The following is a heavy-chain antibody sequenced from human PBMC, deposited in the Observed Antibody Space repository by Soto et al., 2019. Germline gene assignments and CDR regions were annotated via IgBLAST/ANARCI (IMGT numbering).Heavy chain of an antibody. CDR2: ISAYNGNT. Sequence: ASVKVSCKASGYTFTSYGISWVRQAPGQGLEWMGWISAYNGNTNYAQKLQGRVTMTTDTSTSTAYMELRSLRSDDTAVYYCASIGPDYYDSSGPPLGYWGQGTRVTVSS. CDR3: ASIGPDYYDSSGPPLGY. D-gene: IGHD3-22*01. J-gene: IGHJ4*02. CDR1: GYTFTSYG. V-gene: IGHV1-18*01.